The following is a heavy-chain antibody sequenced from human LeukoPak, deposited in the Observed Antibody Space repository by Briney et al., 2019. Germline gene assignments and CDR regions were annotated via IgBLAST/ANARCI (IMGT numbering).Heavy chain of an antibody. CDR1: GFSLSTSGVG. CDR2: IYWDDDK. Sequence: SGPTLTKTTQTLTLTCTFSGFSLSTSGVGGAWIRQPPGKAPACLVLIYWDDDKRYNPSLKNRLTIAKDTSKNQVDLTMTNMDPADTATYYCAHDVWFSYYFAYNWFDPWGQGILVTVSS. D-gene: IGHD3-22*01. J-gene: IGHJ5*02. CDR3: AHDVWFSYYFAYNWFDP. V-gene: IGHV2-5*02.